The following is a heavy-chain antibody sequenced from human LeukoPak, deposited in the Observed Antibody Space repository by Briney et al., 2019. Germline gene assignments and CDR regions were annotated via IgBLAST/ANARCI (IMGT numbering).Heavy chain of an antibody. CDR2: ISSSSSYI. CDR1: GFTFSSYS. CDR3: ARGRIQPTDY. Sequence: GGSVRLSCAASGFTFSSYSMNWVRQAPGKGLEWVSSISSSSSYIYYADSVKGRFTISGDNAKNSLYLQMNSLRAEDTAVYYCARGRIQPTDYWGQGTLVTVSS. D-gene: IGHD5-18*01. V-gene: IGHV3-21*01. J-gene: IGHJ4*02.